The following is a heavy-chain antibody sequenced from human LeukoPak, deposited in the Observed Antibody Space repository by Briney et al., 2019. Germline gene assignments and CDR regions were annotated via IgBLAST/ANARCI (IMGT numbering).Heavy chain of an antibody. CDR3: AKTRDFWSGYYFDY. J-gene: IGHJ4*02. CDR1: GFTFSSYE. V-gene: IGHV3-23*01. CDR2: ISGSGGST. D-gene: IGHD3-3*01. Sequence: HPGGSLRLSCAASGFTFSSYEMNWVRQAPGKGLEWVSAISGSGGSTYYADSVKGRFTISRDNSKNTLYLQMNSLRAEDTAVYYCAKTRDFWSGYYFDYWGQGTLVTVSS.